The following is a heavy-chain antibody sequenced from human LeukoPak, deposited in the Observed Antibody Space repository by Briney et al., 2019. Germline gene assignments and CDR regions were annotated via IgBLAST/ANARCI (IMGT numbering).Heavy chain of an antibody. V-gene: IGHV3-49*04. CDR3: TTGCSSSSCYNTLDY. CDR1: GFTFGDYA. D-gene: IGHD2-2*02. Sequence: GGSLRLSCTASGFTFGDYAMSGVRQAPGKGLEWVGFIRSKAYGGTTEYAASVKGRFTISRDDSKNTLYLQMNSLKTEDTAVYYCTTGCSSSSCYNTLDYWGQGTLVTVSS. CDR2: IRSKAYGGTT. J-gene: IGHJ4*02.